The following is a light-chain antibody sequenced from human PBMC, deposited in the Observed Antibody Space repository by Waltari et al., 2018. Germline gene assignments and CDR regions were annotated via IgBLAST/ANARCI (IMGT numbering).Light chain of an antibody. CDR3: QQYYIFPWT. CDR1: QNIHRW. V-gene: IGKV1-5*01. Sequence: IQMLQSPSTLPASGGDRVATTCRASQNIHRWLAWYQQTPGKAPKLLIYEATHLESGVPPRLSGSGYVTEFTLNINSLQPDDYATYYCQQYYIFPWTFGQGTKVEIK. J-gene: IGKJ1*01. CDR2: EAT.